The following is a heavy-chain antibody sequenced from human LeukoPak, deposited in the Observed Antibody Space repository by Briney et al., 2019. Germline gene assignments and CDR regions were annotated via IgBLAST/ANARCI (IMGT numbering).Heavy chain of an antibody. Sequence: GGSLRLSCAASGFTFSSYSMNWVRQAPGKGLEWVSAISGSGGSTYYADSVKGRFTISRDNSKNTLYLQMNSLRAEDTAVYYCAKKWIQLWSQGDDAFDIWGQGTMVTVSS. CDR3: AKKWIQLWSQGDDAFDI. CDR1: GFTFSSYS. V-gene: IGHV3-23*01. J-gene: IGHJ3*02. D-gene: IGHD5-18*01. CDR2: ISGSGGST.